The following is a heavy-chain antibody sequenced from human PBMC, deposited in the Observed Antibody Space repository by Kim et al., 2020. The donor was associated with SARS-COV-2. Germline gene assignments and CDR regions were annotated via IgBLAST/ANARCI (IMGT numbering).Heavy chain of an antibody. CDR1: GGSISSYY. CDR3: ARRSYGGNYIDY. D-gene: IGHD4-17*01. J-gene: IGHJ4*02. V-gene: IGHV4-59*08. CDR2: IYNSGST. Sequence: SETLSLTCTVSGGSISSYYWSWIRQPPGKGLEWIGYIYNSGSTNYNPSLKSRVTISVDTSKNQFSLKLSSVTAADTAVYYCARRSYGGNYIDYWGQGTLVTVSS.